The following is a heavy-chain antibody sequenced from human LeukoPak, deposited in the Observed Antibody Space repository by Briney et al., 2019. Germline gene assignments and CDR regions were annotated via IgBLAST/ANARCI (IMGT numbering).Heavy chain of an antibody. CDR1: GGSISGTTYY. CDR3: ATLNSRGWPKRPDY. J-gene: IGHJ4*02. Sequence: PSETLSLTCSVSGGSISGTTYYWSWVRQPPGKGLEWIGNIFYSGNTNTHYNPSLERRVTISVDTSKNQFSLKLTSVTAADTAVYYCATLNSRGWPKRPDYWGQGTLVTVSS. CDR2: IFYSGNTNT. D-gene: IGHD6-19*01. V-gene: IGHV4-39*01.